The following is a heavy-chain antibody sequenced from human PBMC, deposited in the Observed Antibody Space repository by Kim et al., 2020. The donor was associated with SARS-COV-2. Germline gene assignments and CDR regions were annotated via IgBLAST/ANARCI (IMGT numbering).Heavy chain of an antibody. J-gene: IGHJ1*01. CDR1: GFTFSTYN. D-gene: IGHD6-19*01. V-gene: IGHV3-21*04. CDR3: ARGSGWLIEH. CDR2: ISSNSNYI. Sequence: GGSLRLSCAASGFTFSTYNMNWVRQAPGKGLEWVSSISSNSNYIYYADSVKGRFTISRDNAKNSMYLQMNSLRAEDTAVYYCARGSGWLIEHWGQGTLVTVSS.